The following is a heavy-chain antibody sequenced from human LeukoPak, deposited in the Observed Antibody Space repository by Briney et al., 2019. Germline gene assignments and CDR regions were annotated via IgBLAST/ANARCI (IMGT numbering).Heavy chain of an antibody. Sequence: PSETLSLTCAVYGGSFSGYYWSWIRQPPGKGLEWIGEINHSGSTNYNLSLKSRVTISVDTSKNQFSLKLSSVTAADTAVYYCARGDDYGDYAFDPWGQGTLVTVSS. CDR2: INHSGST. CDR1: GGSFSGYY. D-gene: IGHD4-17*01. CDR3: ARGDDYGDYAFDP. J-gene: IGHJ5*02. V-gene: IGHV4-34*01.